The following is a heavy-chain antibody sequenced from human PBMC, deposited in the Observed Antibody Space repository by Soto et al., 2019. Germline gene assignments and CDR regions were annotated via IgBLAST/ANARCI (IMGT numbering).Heavy chain of an antibody. CDR2: IIPIFGTA. CDR1: GGTFSSYA. J-gene: IGHJ4*02. Sequence: SVKVSCKASGGTFSSYAISWVRQAPGQGLEWMGGIIPIFGTANYAQKFQGRVTITADESTSTAYMELSSLRSEDTAVYYCASAMYYYDSSGLFDHWGQGTLVTVSS. CDR3: ASAMYYYDSSGLFDH. D-gene: IGHD3-22*01. V-gene: IGHV1-69*13.